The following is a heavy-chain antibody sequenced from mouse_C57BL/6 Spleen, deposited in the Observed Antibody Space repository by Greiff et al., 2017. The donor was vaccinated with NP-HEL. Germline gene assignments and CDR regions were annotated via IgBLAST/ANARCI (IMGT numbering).Heavy chain of an antibody. CDR3: TREGGFTTDFDY. J-gene: IGHJ2*01. D-gene: IGHD1-1*01. Sequence: EVQRVESGEGLVKPGGSLKLSCAASGFTFSSYAMSWVRQTPEKRLEWVAYISSGGDYIYYADTVKGRFTISRDNARNTLYLQMSSLKSEDTAMYYCTREGGFTTDFDYWGQGTTLTVSS. CDR1: GFTFSSYA. V-gene: IGHV5-9-1*02. CDR2: ISSGGDYI.